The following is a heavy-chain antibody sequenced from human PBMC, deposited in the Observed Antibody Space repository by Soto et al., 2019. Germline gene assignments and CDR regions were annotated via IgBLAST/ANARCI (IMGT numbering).Heavy chain of an antibody. V-gene: IGHV3-33*01. J-gene: IGHJ6*02. D-gene: IGHD5-12*01. CDR1: GFTFSTYG. CDR2: IWYDGSQK. Sequence: GGSLRLSCAASGFTFSTYGMHWVRQAPGKGLEWVAVIWYDGSQKYSADSVKGRFTISRDNSKNTLYLLMNSLRVEDTALYYCARDRGSYYYCRAGWGQGTTVSVCS. CDR3: ARDRGSYYYCRAG.